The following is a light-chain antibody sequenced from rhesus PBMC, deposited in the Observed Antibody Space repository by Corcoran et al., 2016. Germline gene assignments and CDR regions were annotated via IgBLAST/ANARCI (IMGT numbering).Light chain of an antibody. CDR3: QHSYGTPPS. J-gene: IGKJ2*01. V-gene: IGKV1-74*01. CDR2: KAS. Sequence: DIQMTQSPSSLSASVGDRVTITCRASENVNNYLHWYQQKPGKAPKLLINKASTLQSGVPSRFSGSGSGTDFTLTIRSLQPEDFATYYCQHSYGTPPSFGQGTKVEIK. CDR1: ENVNNY.